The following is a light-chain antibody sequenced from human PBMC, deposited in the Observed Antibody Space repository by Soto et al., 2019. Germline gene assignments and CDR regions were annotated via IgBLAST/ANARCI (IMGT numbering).Light chain of an antibody. CDR3: QQYDNLPIP. CDR2: DAS. Sequence: DIQMTQSPSSLSASVGDRVTITCQASQDISNHLSWYQQKPGKAPKLLNYDASNLETGVPSRFSGSGSGTDFTFTISRLQPEDIATYYCQQYDNLPIPFGQATRLEIK. V-gene: IGKV1-33*01. J-gene: IGKJ5*01. CDR1: QDISNH.